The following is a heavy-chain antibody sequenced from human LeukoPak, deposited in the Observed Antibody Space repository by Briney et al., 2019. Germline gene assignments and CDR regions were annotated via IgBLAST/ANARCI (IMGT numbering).Heavy chain of an antibody. D-gene: IGHD6-19*01. CDR2: IIPIFGTA. V-gene: IGHV1-69*13. J-gene: IGHJ4*02. CDR3: ARGPSSGWTRSGLQLFDY. CDR1: GGTFSSYA. Sequence: GASVKVSCKASGGTFSSYAISWVRQAPGQGLEWMGGIIPIFGTANYAQKFQGRVTITADESTSTAYMELSSLRSEDTAVYYCARGPSSGWTRSGLQLFDYWGQGTLVTVSS.